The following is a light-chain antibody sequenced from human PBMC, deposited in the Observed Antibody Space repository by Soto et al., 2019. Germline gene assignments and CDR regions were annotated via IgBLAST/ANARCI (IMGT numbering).Light chain of an antibody. CDR2: EVN. V-gene: IGLV2-14*01. CDR3: SSCSSNSTPYV. CDR1: SSDVGSHNY. J-gene: IGLJ1*01. Sequence: QSVLTQPASVSGSPGQSITISCTGTSSDVGSHNYVSWYQQHPGKAPKLIIFEVNSRPSGVSNRFSGSKSGSAASLTISGLQAEDEADYYCSSCSSNSTPYVFXGGTRVAGL.